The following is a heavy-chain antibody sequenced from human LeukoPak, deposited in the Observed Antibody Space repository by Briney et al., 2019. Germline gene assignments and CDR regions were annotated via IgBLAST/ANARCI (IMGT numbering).Heavy chain of an antibody. D-gene: IGHD3-22*01. CDR1: GFTFTIYG. J-gene: IGHJ4*02. V-gene: IGHV3-33*01. CDR3: ARVRVSSGYYIDY. CDR2: IWYDGSNK. Sequence: GGSLRLSCAASGFTFTIYGMHWVRQAPGKGLEWVAVIWYDGSNKYYADSVKGRFTISRDNSKNTLYLQMNSLRAEDTAVYYCARVRVSSGYYIDYWGQGTLVTVSS.